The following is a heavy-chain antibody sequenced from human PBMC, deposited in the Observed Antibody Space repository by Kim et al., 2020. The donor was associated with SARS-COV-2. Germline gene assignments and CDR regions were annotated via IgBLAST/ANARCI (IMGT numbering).Heavy chain of an antibody. CDR2: IYTSGNT. CDR1: GGSISGYY. V-gene: IGHV4-4*07. CDR3: ARGLPAAGANNFDY. D-gene: IGHD6-13*01. J-gene: IGHJ4*02. Sequence: SETLSLTCTVSGGSISGYYWTWIRQPAGKGLEWIGRIYTSGNTNYNPSLENRVTMSVDTSKTQFSLELTSVTAADTAVYYCARGLPAAGANNFDYWGQGT.